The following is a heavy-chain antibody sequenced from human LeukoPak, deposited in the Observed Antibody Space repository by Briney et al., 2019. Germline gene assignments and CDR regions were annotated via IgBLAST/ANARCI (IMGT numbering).Heavy chain of an antibody. D-gene: IGHD3-22*01. CDR1: GFTFDDYA. J-gene: IGHJ4*02. V-gene: IGHV3-9*01. CDR2: ISWNSGSI. Sequence: GGSLRLSCAASGFTFDDYAMHWVRQAPGKGLEWVSGISWNSGSIGYADSVKGRFTISRDNAKNSLYLQMNSLRAEDTALYYCAKDMIPRTYYYDSSGYEDWGQGTLVTVSS. CDR3: AKDMIPRTYYYDSSGYED.